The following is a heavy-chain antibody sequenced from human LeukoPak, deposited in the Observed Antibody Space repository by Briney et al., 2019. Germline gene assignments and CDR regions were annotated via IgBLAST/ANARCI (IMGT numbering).Heavy chain of an antibody. D-gene: IGHD2-2*01. Sequence: SETLSLTCTVSAGAITSQYWSWIRQSPGKGLEFIGYINYSGSTSYNPSLKSRVAISVDTSKNQFSLKLSSVTAADTAMYFCARLSTDNVFLPGAMAYYFDCWGQGTLVTVSS. CDR1: AGAITSQY. J-gene: IGHJ4*02. CDR2: INYSGST. V-gene: IGHV4-59*08. CDR3: ARLSTDNVFLPGAMAYYFDC.